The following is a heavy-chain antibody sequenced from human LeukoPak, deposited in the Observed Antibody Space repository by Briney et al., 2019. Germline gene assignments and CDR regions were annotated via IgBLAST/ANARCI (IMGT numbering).Heavy chain of an antibody. CDR1: GFSFRSFW. V-gene: IGHV3-7*04. CDR3: ARVLWFGGIYYFDY. CDR2: IKEDGSDK. D-gene: IGHD3-10*01. J-gene: IGHJ4*02. Sequence: GGSPRLSCAASGFSFRSFWMSWVRQAPGKGLEWVASIKEDGSDKYYVESVKGRFTISRENARNSLYLQMNSLRAEDTAVYYCARVLWFGGIYYFDYWGQGTLVTVSS.